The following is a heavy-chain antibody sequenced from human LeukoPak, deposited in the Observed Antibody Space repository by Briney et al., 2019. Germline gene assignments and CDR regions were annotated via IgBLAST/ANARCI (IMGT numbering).Heavy chain of an antibody. V-gene: IGHV3-21*01. CDR3: ARVLSSSGYYAVDY. Sequence: PGGSLRLSCAASGLTFSSYSLNWARQAPGKGLEWVSSISSSSSYIYYADSVKGRFTISRDNAKNSLYLQMNSLRAEDTAVYYCARVLSSSGYYAVDYWGQGTLVTVSS. J-gene: IGHJ4*02. D-gene: IGHD3-22*01. CDR1: GLTFSSYS. CDR2: ISSSSSYI.